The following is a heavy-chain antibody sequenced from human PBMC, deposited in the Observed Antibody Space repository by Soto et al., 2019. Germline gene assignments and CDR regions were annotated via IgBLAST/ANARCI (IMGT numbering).Heavy chain of an antibody. CDR3: AKASGDY. J-gene: IGHJ4*02. CDR2: ISYDGSNK. Sequence: QVQLVESGGGVVQPGRSLRLSCAASGFTFSSYGMHWVRQAPGKGLEWVEVISYDGSNKYYADSVKGRFTISRDNSKNTLYLQMNSLRAEDTAVYYCAKASGDYWGKGTLVTVSS. D-gene: IGHD7-27*01. V-gene: IGHV3-30*18. CDR1: GFTFSSYG.